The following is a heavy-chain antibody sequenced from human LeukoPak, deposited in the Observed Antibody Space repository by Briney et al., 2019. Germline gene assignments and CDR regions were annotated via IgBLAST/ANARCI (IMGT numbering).Heavy chain of an antibody. CDR1: GFTFSSYG. D-gene: IGHD4-17*01. J-gene: IGHJ4*02. CDR3: ARAYGDYLFDY. CDR2: ISYDGSNK. Sequence: PGGSLRLSCAASGFTFSSYGMHWVRQAPGKGLEWVAVISYDGSNKYYADSVKGRFTISRDNSKNTLYLQMNSLRVEDTAVYYCARAYGDYLFDYWGQGTLVTVSS. V-gene: IGHV3-30*03.